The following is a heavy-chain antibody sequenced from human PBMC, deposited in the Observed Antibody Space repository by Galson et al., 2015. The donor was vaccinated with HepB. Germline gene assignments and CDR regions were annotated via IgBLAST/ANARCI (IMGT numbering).Heavy chain of an antibody. CDR2: IKQDGSEK. Sequence: SLRLSCAASGFTFSSYWMSWVRQAPGKGLEWVANIKQDGSEKYYVDSVKGRFTISRDNAKNSLYLQMNSLRAEDTAVYYCARDARTVGATNDAFDIWGQGTMVTVSS. CDR1: GFTFSSYW. V-gene: IGHV3-7*01. J-gene: IGHJ3*02. CDR3: ARDARTVGATNDAFDI. D-gene: IGHD1-26*01.